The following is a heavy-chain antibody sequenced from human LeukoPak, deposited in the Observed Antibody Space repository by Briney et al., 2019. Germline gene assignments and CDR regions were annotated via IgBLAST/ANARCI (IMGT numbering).Heavy chain of an antibody. CDR2: IYYSGST. V-gene: IGHV4-59*01. D-gene: IGHD6-13*01. Sequence: SGPLPLTGTALVAPSISTTGAGSRRPQGRDWGWFGYIYYSGSTNYNPSLKSRVTISVDTSKNQFSLKLSSVTAADTAVYYCARGPGGSWYYFDYWGQGTLVTVSS. CDR1: VAPSISTT. J-gene: IGHJ4*02. CDR3: ARGPGGSWYYFDY.